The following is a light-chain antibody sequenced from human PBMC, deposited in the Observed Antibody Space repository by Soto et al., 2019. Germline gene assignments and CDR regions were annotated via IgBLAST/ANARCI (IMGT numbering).Light chain of an antibody. CDR3: QQRSNWPRYT. CDR1: QSVSTF. Sequence: EIVLTQSPATLSLSPGERATLSCRASQSVSTFLAWYQQKPGQAPRLLIYDASNRATGIPPRFSGSGSGTDFTLTISSLEPEDFAVYSCQQRSNWPRYTFGQGTKLEIK. V-gene: IGKV3-11*01. J-gene: IGKJ2*01. CDR2: DAS.